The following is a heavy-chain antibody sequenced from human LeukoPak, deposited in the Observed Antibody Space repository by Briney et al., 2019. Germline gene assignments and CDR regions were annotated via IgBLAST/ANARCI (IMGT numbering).Heavy chain of an antibody. CDR3: ARAVGSSWYSSGYDY. CDR1: GGSISSGGYS. D-gene: IGHD6-13*01. Sequence: PSQTLSLTCAVSGGSISSGGYSWSWIRQPPGKGLEWIGYIYYSGSTYYNPSLKSRVTISVDTSKNQFSLKLSSVTAADTAVYYCARAVGSSWYSSGYDYWGQGTLVTVSS. V-gene: IGHV4-30-4*01. J-gene: IGHJ4*02. CDR2: IYYSGST.